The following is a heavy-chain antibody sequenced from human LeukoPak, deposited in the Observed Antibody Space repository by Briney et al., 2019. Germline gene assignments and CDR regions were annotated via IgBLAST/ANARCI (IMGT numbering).Heavy chain of an antibody. V-gene: IGHV3-23*01. Sequence: PGGSLRLSCAASGFTFSSYAMSWVRQAPGKGLEWVSAISGSGGSTYYADSVKGRFTISRDNSKNTLYLQMNSLRAEDTAVYYCARGGLIAVARSDYWGQGTLVTVSS. J-gene: IGHJ4*02. D-gene: IGHD6-19*01. CDR1: GFTFSSYA. CDR3: ARGGLIAVARSDY. CDR2: ISGSGGST.